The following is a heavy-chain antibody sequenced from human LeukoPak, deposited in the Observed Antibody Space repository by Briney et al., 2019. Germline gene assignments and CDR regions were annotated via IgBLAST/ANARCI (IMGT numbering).Heavy chain of an antibody. D-gene: IGHD1-26*01. CDR1: GFTFSSYA. Sequence: AGGSLRLSCAASGFTFSSYAMSWVRQAPGKGLEWVSAISGSGGSTYYADSVKGRFTISRDSSKNTLYLQMNSLRAEDTAVYYCAKDRYSGSYYGLFDYWGQGTLVTVSS. CDR3: AKDRYSGSYYGLFDY. CDR2: ISGSGGST. V-gene: IGHV3-23*01. J-gene: IGHJ4*02.